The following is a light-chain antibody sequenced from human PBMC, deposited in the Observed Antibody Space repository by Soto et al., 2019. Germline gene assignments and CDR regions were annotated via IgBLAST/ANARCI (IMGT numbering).Light chain of an antibody. V-gene: IGKV3-20*01. CDR2: GAS. CDR3: QQYDTSSLYT. J-gene: IGKJ2*01. CDR1: RSVSSNY. Sequence: IVLTQSPGTLSLSPGERATLSCRASRSVSSNYLTWYQQRPGQAPRLLIYGASNRATGIPDRFSGSGSGTDFTLTISRLELEDFAVYSCQQYDTSSLYTFGQGTKLEIK.